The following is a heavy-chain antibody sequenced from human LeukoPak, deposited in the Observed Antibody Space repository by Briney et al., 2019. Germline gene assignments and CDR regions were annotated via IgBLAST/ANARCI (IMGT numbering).Heavy chain of an antibody. CDR1: GFTFDDYT. CDR3: AKDTITFGGTRYYGMDV. CDR2: ISWNSGSI. D-gene: IGHD3-16*01. J-gene: IGHJ6*02. V-gene: IGHV3-9*01. Sequence: GGSLRLSCAASGFTFDDYTMHWVRQAPGKGLEWVSGISWNSGSIGYADSVKGRFTISRDNAKNSLYLQMNSLRAEDTALYYCAKDTITFGGTRYYGMDVWGQGTTVTVSS.